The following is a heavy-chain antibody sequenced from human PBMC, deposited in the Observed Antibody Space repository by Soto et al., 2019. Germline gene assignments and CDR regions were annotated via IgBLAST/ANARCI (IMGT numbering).Heavy chain of an antibody. CDR1: GGSFSGYY. CDR3: ARVAGYCSGGSCYSVFSYYYGMDV. Sequence: SETLSLTCAVYGGSFSGYYWSWIRQPPGKGLGWIGEINHSGSTNYNPSLKSRVTISVDTSKNQFSLKLSSVTAADTAVYYCARVAGYCSGGSCYSVFSYYYGMDVWGQGTTVTVSS. J-gene: IGHJ6*02. CDR2: INHSGST. D-gene: IGHD2-15*01. V-gene: IGHV4-34*01.